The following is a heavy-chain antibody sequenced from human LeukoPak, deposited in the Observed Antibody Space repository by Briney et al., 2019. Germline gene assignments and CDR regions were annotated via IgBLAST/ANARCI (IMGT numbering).Heavy chain of an antibody. V-gene: IGHV3-23*01. Sequence: GGSLRLSCAASGFTFSSYAMSWVRQVPGKGLEWVSAISGSGGSTYYADSVKGRFTISRDNSKNTLYLQMNSLRAEDTAVYYCAKHRVVRFLEWLPNVDFDYWGQGTLVTVSS. CDR2: ISGSGGST. D-gene: IGHD3-3*01. J-gene: IGHJ4*02. CDR1: GFTFSSYA. CDR3: AKHRVVRFLEWLPNVDFDY.